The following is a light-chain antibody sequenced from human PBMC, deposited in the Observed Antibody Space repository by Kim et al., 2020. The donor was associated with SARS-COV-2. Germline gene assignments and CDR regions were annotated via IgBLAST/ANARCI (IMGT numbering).Light chain of an antibody. CDR2: GAS. V-gene: IGKV3-15*01. Sequence: SPGERAPLSCRASQSVSSTLAWYQQKPGQAPRLLIYGASTRATGIPARFSGSGSGTEFTLTISSLQSEDFAVYYCQQYNNWPLWTFGQGTKVDIK. CDR3: QQYNNWPLWT. CDR1: QSVSST. J-gene: IGKJ1*01.